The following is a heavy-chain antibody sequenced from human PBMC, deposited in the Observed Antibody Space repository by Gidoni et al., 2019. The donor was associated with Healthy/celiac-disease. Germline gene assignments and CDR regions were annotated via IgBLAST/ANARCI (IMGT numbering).Heavy chain of an antibody. Sequence: QVQLQESGPGRGKPSETVSLTCTVSGGSISSYYWSWIRQPPGKGLEWIGYIYYSGSTNYNPSLKSRVTISVDTSKNQFSLKLSSVTAADTAVYYCARLVAAAGTYWFDPWGQGTLVTVSS. CDR1: GGSISSYY. CDR2: IYYSGST. D-gene: IGHD6-13*01. V-gene: IGHV4-59*01. J-gene: IGHJ5*02. CDR3: ARLVAAAGTYWFDP.